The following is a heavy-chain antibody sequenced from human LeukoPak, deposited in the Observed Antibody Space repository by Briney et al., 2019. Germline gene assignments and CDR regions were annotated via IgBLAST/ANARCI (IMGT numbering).Heavy chain of an antibody. CDR1: GGSISNYY. CDR2: IYYSGST. J-gene: IGHJ5*02. Sequence: PSETLSLTCTVSGGSISNYYWNWIRQPPGKGLEWIGYIYYSGSTNYNPSLKSRVTISVDTSKNQFSLKLSSVTAADTALYYCARDMYSNYASIAFDPWGQGALVTVSS. CDR3: ARDMYSNYASIAFDP. D-gene: IGHD4-11*01. V-gene: IGHV4-59*01.